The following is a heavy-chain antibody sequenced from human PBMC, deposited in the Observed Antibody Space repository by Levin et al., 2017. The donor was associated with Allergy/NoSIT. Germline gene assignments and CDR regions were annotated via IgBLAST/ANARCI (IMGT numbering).Heavy chain of an antibody. CDR1: GFTFDDYT. CDR2: ISWDGGST. D-gene: IGHD2-2*01. CDR3: AKDIRRGVVPAAMDY. J-gene: IGHJ4*02. Sequence: GGSLRLSCAASGFTFDDYTMHWVRQAPGKGLEWVSLISWDGGSTYYADSVKGRFTISRDNSKNSLYLQMNSLRTEDTALYYCAKDIRRGVVPAAMDYWGQGTLVTVSS. V-gene: IGHV3-43*01.